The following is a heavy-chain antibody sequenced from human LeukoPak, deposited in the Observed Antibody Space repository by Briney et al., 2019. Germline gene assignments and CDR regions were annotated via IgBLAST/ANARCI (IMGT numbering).Heavy chain of an antibody. Sequence: SGPTLVNPTQTLTLTCTFSGFSLSTSGVGVGWIRQPPGKALEWLAIIYWNDDKRYRPSLQSRLIITKDTSKNQVVLTMTNMDPVDTATYYCAHRRSNYYDSSGYPLDAFDVWGQGTMVTVSS. D-gene: IGHD3-22*01. CDR1: GFSLSTSGVG. V-gene: IGHV2-5*01. CDR2: IYWNDDK. J-gene: IGHJ3*01. CDR3: AHRRSNYYDSSGYPLDAFDV.